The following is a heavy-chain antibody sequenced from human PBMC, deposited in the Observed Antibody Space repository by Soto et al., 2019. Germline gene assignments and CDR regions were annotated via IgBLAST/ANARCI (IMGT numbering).Heavy chain of an antibody. CDR3: ATNYYDSSGYPMYAFDI. CDR1: GYTFTAYY. V-gene: IGHV1-8*02. J-gene: IGHJ3*02. D-gene: IGHD3-22*01. CDR2: MNPNSGNT. Sequence: GASVKVSCKASGYTFTAYYIHWVRQAPGQGLEWMGWMNPNSGNTGYAQKFQGRVTMTRNTSISTAYMELSSLRSEDTAVYYCATNYYDSSGYPMYAFDIWGQGTMVTVSS.